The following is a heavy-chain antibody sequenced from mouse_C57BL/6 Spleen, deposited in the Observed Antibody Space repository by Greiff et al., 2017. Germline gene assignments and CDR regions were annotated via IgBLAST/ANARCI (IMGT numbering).Heavy chain of an antibody. D-gene: IGHD3-2*02. CDR2: IDPETGGT. CDR3: TGAAQATRGYFDY. V-gene: IGHV1-15*01. J-gene: IGHJ2*01. CDR1: GYTFTDYE. Sequence: VHLVESGAELVRPGASVTLSCKASGYTFTDYEMHWVKQTPVHGLEWIGAIDPETGGTAYNQKFKGKAILTADKSSSTAYMELRSLTSEDSAVYYCTGAAQATRGYFDYWGQGTTLTVSS.